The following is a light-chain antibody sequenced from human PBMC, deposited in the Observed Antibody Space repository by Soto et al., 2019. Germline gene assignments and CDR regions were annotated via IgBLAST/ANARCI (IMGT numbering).Light chain of an antibody. CDR2: AAS. J-gene: IGKJ5*01. V-gene: IGKV1-39*01. Sequence: DIQMTQSPSSLSSSVGDIFTITCGASQNIICYLNWYQQKPGKAPKLLIYAASNLQSGVPSRFSGSGSGTEFTLTISSLQPEDFATYFCQQSYTTPVYTFGQGTRLEI. CDR3: QQSYTTPVYT. CDR1: QNIICY.